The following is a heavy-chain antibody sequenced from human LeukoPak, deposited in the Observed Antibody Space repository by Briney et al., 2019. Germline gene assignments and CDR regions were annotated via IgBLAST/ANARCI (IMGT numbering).Heavy chain of an antibody. CDR3: ARHVLRYFDWLFVFDI. J-gene: IGHJ3*02. Sequence: SETLSLTCTVSGGSISSYYWSWIRQPPGKGLEWIGYIYYSGSTNYNPSLESRVTISVDTSKNQFSLKLSSVTAADTAVYYCARHVLRYFDWLFVFDIWGQGTMVTVSS. V-gene: IGHV4-59*08. D-gene: IGHD3-9*01. CDR2: IYYSGST. CDR1: GGSISSYY.